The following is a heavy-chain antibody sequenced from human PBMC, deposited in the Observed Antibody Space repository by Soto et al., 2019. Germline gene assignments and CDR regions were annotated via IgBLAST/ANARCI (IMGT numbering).Heavy chain of an antibody. J-gene: IGHJ6*03. V-gene: IGHV3-21*01. CDR3: VRDCGRYFRSGYMDV. Sequence: EVRLVESGGGLVKPGGSLRLSCAASGFTFSAFSMNWVHQAPGKGLEWLSSINEDSTYIYYGDSLRGRSTISRDNAKDSLYLQISSLRTEDTAVYYYVRDCGRYFRSGYMDVWGDGATVIVS. CDR1: GFTFSAFS. D-gene: IGHD3-9*01. CDR2: INEDSTYI.